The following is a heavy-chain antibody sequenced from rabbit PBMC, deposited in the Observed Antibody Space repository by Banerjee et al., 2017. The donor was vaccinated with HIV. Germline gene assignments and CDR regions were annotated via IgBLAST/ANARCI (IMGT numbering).Heavy chain of an antibody. D-gene: IGHD2-1*01. CDR3: ARGGIWATMTMVIDYFNL. J-gene: IGHJ4*01. V-gene: IGHV1S45*01. Sequence: QQQLEESGGGLVKPGGTLTLTCKASGFSFSSSYDMCWVRQAPGKGLEWIACIVAGSSGSTDYASWAKGRFTISKTSPTTVTLQMTSLTAADTATYFCARGGIWATMTMVIDYFNLWGPGTLVTVS. CDR1: GFSFSSSYD. CDR2: IVAGSSGST.